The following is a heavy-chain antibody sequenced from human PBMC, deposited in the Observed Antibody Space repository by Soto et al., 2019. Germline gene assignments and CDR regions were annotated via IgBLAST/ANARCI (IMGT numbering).Heavy chain of an antibody. Sequence: GGSLRLSCAASGFTFSSYGMHWVRQAPGKGLEWVAVIWYDGSNKYYADSVKGRFTISRDNSKNTLYLQMNSLRAEDTAVYYCARGPHVTSPRGNPFDYWGQGTLVTVSS. J-gene: IGHJ4*02. CDR1: GFTFSSYG. D-gene: IGHD4-17*01. V-gene: IGHV3-33*01. CDR2: IWYDGSNK. CDR3: ARGPHVTSPRGNPFDY.